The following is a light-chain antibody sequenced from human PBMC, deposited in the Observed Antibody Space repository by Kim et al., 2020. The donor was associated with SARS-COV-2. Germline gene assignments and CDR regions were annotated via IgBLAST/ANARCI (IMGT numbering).Light chain of an antibody. J-gene: IGLJ3*02. CDR2: DVS. V-gene: IGLV2-14*03. Sequence: QSALTQPASVSGSPGQSITISCTGTSTDVGFYNYVSWYQQLPTKAPKLLIYDVSTRASGVSNRFSGAKSGNTASLTISGPQAEDEAHYYCSSYTSSGTWVFGGGTQLTVL. CDR1: STDVGFYNY. CDR3: SSYTSSGTWV.